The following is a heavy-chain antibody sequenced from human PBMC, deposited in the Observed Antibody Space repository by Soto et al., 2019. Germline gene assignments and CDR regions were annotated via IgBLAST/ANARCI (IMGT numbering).Heavy chain of an antibody. V-gene: IGHV3-15*07. CDR1: GFTFSNAW. Sequence: GGSLRLSCAASGFTFSNAWMNWVRQAPGKGLKWVGRIKSKTDGGTTDYAAPVKGRFTISRDDSKNTLYLQMNSLKTEDTAVYYCTTEACSGGSCYMVTYYYYGMDVWGQGTTVTVSS. CDR3: TTEACSGGSCYMVTYYYYGMDV. D-gene: IGHD2-15*01. J-gene: IGHJ6*02. CDR2: IKSKTDGGTT.